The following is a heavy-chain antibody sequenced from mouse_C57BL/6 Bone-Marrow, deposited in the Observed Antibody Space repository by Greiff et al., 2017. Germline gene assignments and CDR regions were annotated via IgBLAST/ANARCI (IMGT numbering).Heavy chain of an antibody. Sequence: VKLLESGPELARPGASVQLSCKASGYTFTSYGISWVKQRTGQGLEWIGAIYPRRGNTSSNEKFKGTATLTADNSSSTADMELRILTSEVSAVYFCARGEYYARSDWGQGASVTASS. CDR2: IYPRRGNT. J-gene: IGHJ4*01. CDR1: GYTFTSYG. V-gene: IGHV1-81*01. CDR3: ARGEYYARSD.